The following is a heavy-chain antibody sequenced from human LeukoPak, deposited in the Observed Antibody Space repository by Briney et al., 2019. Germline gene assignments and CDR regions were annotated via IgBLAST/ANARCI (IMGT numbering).Heavy chain of an antibody. D-gene: IGHD3-16*02. CDR1: GFRFSNYG. CDR3: AKEYYDYTWGSYPPWFFDY. V-gene: IGHV3-30*18. J-gene: IGHJ4*02. CDR2: ITYDGSEK. Sequence: GGFLRLSRAASGFRFSNYGINWVRQAPGKGLEWGARITYDGSEKYYADSVKGRFTISRDNSKNTLSLQMNSLRAEDTAVYYCAKEYYDYTWGSYPPWFFDYWGQGSLVTVSS.